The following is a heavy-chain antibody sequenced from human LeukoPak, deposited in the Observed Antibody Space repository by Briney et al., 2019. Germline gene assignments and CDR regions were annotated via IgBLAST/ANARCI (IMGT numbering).Heavy chain of an antibody. CDR3: ARGRQGGYFDY. V-gene: IGHV3-66*01. Sequence: GGSLRLSCAAPGFTVSSNYMSWVRQAPGKGLEWVSVIYSGGSTYYADSVKGRFTISRDNSKSTLYLQMNSLRAEDTAVYYCARGRQGGYFDYWGQGTLVTVSS. CDR2: IYSGGST. J-gene: IGHJ4*02. CDR1: GFTVSSNY.